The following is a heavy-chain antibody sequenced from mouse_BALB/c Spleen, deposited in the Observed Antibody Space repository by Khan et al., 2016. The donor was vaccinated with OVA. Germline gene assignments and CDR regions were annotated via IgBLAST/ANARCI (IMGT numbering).Heavy chain of an antibody. J-gene: IGHJ3*01. CDR1: GFTFSTFA. CDR2: ISRDGDYT. D-gene: IGHD2-1*01. V-gene: IGHV5-9-3*01. CDR3: ARSPYGNFAY. Sequence: EVQGVESGGGLVKPGGSLKLSCAVSGFTFSTFAMSWVRQTPEKRLEWVATISRDGDYTFYPDIVTGRFTISRDNAKNTLYLQMSSLRSEDTAMYYCARSPYGNFAYWGQGTLVTVSA.